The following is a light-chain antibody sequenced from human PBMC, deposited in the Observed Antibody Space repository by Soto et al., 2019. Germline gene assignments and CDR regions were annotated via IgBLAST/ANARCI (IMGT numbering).Light chain of an antibody. Sequence: EVVLTQSPDTVSLSPGERATLSCRASQSVSSSYLAWYQQKPGQAPRLLIYSASTRATGVPARFSGSGSGTEFTLTISSLQSEDFAVYYCQQYNTWPPYTFGQGTKVDIK. CDR1: QSVSSSY. CDR2: SAS. CDR3: QQYNTWPPYT. V-gene: IGKV3-15*01. J-gene: IGKJ2*01.